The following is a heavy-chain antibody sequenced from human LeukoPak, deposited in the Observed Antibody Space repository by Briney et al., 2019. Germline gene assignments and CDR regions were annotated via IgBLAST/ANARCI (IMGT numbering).Heavy chain of an antibody. Sequence: GESLKISCKGSGYSFTIYWIGWVRQAPGKGLEWVSSINDSGGNTYYADSVKGRFTISRDNFQNTLYLQMNSLRPEDTAIYYCAKDSRHYDSDGALQSYYYMDVWGKGTTVTMSS. CDR3: AKDSRHYDSDGALQSYYYMDV. J-gene: IGHJ6*03. CDR1: GYSFTIYW. D-gene: IGHD3-10*01. CDR2: INDSGGNT. V-gene: IGHV3-23*01.